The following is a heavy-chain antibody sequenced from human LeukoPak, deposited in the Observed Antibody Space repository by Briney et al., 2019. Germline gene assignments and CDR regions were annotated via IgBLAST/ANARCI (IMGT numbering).Heavy chain of an antibody. V-gene: IGHV3-23*01. D-gene: IGHD3-10*01. CDR2: ISGSGGST. CDR3: AKVLLWFGELWDDY. Sequence: GGSLRLSCAASGFTFSSYAMSWVRQAPGKGLEWVSAISGSGGSTYYADSVKGRFTISRDNSKNTLYLQMNSLRAEDTAVYYCAKVLLWFGELWDDYWGQGNLVTVSS. CDR1: GFTFSSYA. J-gene: IGHJ4*02.